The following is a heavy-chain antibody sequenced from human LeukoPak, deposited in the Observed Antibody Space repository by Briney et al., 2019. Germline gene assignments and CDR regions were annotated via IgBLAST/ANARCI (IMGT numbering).Heavy chain of an antibody. Sequence: SETLSLTCTVSGGSITSYYWSWIRQPPGKGLEWIGYTYYNGGANYNPSLKSRVTISVDTSKNQFSLKLSSVTAADTAVYYCARGSRGYSYGWGQGTLVTVSS. CDR1: GGSITSYY. CDR3: ARGSRGYSYG. V-gene: IGHV4-59*01. D-gene: IGHD5-18*01. J-gene: IGHJ4*02. CDR2: TYYNGGA.